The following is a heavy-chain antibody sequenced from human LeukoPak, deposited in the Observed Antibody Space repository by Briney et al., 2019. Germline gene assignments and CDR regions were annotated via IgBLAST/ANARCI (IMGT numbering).Heavy chain of an antibody. CDR1: GGSISSYY. Sequence: SETLSLTCTVSGGSISSYYWSWIRQPPGKGLEWIGYIYYSGSTNYNPSLKSRVTISVDTSKNQFSLKLSSVTAADTAVYYCAGSGTEDLYYYYGMDVWGQGTTVTVSS. D-gene: IGHD3-3*01. CDR3: AGSGTEDLYYYYGMDV. J-gene: IGHJ6*02. V-gene: IGHV4-59*01. CDR2: IYYSGST.